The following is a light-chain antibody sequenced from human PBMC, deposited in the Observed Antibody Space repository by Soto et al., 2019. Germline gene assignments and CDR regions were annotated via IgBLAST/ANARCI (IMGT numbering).Light chain of an antibody. V-gene: IGLV2-14*01. Sequence: QSALTQPASVSGSPGQSITISCTGTSSDIGGYNYVSWYQQHPGEAPKLMIYEVTNRPSGVSNRFSGSKSGSTASLTISGLQAEDEADYYCSSYTISSTYVFGTGTKLTVL. CDR3: SSYTISSTYV. CDR2: EVT. J-gene: IGLJ1*01. CDR1: SSDIGGYNY.